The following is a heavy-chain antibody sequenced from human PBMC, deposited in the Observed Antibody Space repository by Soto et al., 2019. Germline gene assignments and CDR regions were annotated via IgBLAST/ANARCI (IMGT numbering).Heavy chain of an antibody. V-gene: IGHV4-30-4*01. J-gene: IGHJ4*02. D-gene: IGHD3-9*01. Sequence: QVQLQESGPGQVKPSQTLSLTCTVSGGSISGGDYYWSWIRQPPGKGLEWIGYIYYSGSSFYNPSLKSRVTISVDTSKNQFSLKLSAVTAADTAVYYCARGGLVTIAYWGQGTLVTVSS. CDR2: IYYSGSS. CDR1: GGSISGGDYY. CDR3: ARGGLVTIAY.